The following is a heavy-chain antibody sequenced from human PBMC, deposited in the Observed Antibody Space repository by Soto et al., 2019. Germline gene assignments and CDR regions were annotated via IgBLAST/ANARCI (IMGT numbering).Heavy chain of an antibody. V-gene: IGHV3-21*01. CDR2: ISSSSSYI. CDR3: ARDLPLHYDHDAFDI. J-gene: IGHJ3*02. D-gene: IGHD4-17*01. CDR1: GFTFSSYS. Sequence: GWSLRLSCAASGFTFSSYSMNWVRQAPGKGLEWVSSISSSSSYIYYADSVKGRFTISRDNAKNSLYLQMNSLRAEDTAVYYCARDLPLHYDHDAFDIWGQGTMVTVSS.